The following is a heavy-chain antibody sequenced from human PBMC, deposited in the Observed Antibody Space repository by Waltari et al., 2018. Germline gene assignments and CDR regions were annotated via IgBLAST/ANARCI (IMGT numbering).Heavy chain of an antibody. J-gene: IGHJ4*02. CDR2: IYPGESDT. D-gene: IGHD3-16*02. CDR3: ARDSAGELSLYPRFFDY. Sequence: EVQLVQSGAEVKKPGESLKISCKGSGYSFTSYWIGWVRQMPGKGLEWMGIIYPGESDTRYSPSFQGQVTISADKSISTAYLQWSSLKASDTAMYYCARDSAGELSLYPRFFDYWGQGTLVTVSS. V-gene: IGHV5-51*03. CDR1: GYSFTSYW.